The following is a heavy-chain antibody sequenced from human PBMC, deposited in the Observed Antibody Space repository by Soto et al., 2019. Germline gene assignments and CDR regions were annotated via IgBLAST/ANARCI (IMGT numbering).Heavy chain of an antibody. CDR2: ISAYSGNT. Sequence: ASVKVSCKASGYTFTDYGVTWVRQAPGQGLEWMGWISAYSGNTDYAQNVQGRVTMTTDTSTTTAYVELRTLRSDDTAIYYSARGYFYGSGTYPIAYWGQGTLVTV. D-gene: IGHD3-10*01. J-gene: IGHJ4*01. CDR3: ARGYFYGSGTYPIAY. CDR1: GYTFTDYG. V-gene: IGHV1-18*01.